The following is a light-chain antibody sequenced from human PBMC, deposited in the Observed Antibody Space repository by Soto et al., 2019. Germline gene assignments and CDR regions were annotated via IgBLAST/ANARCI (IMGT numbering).Light chain of an antibody. CDR1: QSVSSN. Sequence: DIVLTQSPATLSVSTGAVATLSCTASQSVSSNLAWYQQKPGQAPRLLIHSASGRPSGIADRFSGSGSGTDFTLTISRLEPEDFAVYYCQQYGNSPRTFGQGTKVDI. CDR2: SAS. CDR3: QQYGNSPRT. V-gene: IGKV3-20*01. J-gene: IGKJ1*01.